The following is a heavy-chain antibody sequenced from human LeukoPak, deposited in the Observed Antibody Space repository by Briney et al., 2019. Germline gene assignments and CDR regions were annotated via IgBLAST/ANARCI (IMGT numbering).Heavy chain of an antibody. V-gene: IGHV4-34*10. D-gene: IGHD6-19*01. CDR1: GGSFSGYY. CDR3: ARSSGVQWLSRGLVG. J-gene: IGHJ4*02. Sequence: PSETLSLTCAVYGGSFSGYYWSWIRQSPGKGLEWIGEINHSGSTNYNPSLKSRVTISVDTSKNQFSLRLSSVTAADTAVYYCARSSGVQWLSRGLVGWGQGTLVTVSS. CDR2: INHSGST.